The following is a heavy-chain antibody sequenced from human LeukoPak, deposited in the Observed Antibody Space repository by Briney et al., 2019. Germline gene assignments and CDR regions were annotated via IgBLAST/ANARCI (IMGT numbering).Heavy chain of an antibody. J-gene: IGHJ4*02. Sequence: GGSLRLSCAASGFTFIDYDMHWVRQVIGKGLEWVSAIGIRGDTHYSGSVKGRFTISRENAESSLYLQMNSLRAEDTAVYYCARGGVQVSGIDEFDYWGQGTLATVSS. CDR1: GFTFIDYD. V-gene: IGHV3-13*01. D-gene: IGHD6-19*01. CDR3: ARGGVQVSGIDEFDY. CDR2: IGIRGDT.